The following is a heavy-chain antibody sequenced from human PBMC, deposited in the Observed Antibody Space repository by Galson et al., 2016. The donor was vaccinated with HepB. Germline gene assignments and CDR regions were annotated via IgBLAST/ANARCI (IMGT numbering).Heavy chain of an antibody. CDR1: EFNYRINW. J-gene: IGHJ5*02. V-gene: IGHV3-7*01. CDR3: ASDSASSRLFT. CDR2: IKRDGRDK. D-gene: IGHD2-2*01. Sequence: SLRLSCAASEFNYRINWMSWVRQAPGTGLEWVARIKRDGRDKYYVDSVKGRFAISRDSAQNSLHLQMNSLKAEDTAVYYCASDSASSRLFTWGQGILVTVSS.